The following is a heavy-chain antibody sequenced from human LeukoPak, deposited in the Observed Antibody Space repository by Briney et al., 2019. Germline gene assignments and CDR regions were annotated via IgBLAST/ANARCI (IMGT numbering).Heavy chain of an antibody. V-gene: IGHV1-2*02. D-gene: IGHD2/OR15-2a*01. CDR1: GYTFTGYY. Sequence: ASVKVSCKASGYTFTGYYIHWVRQAPGQGLEWMGWINPNSGGTNYAQKFQGRVTMTRDTSISTAYMELSRLTSDDTAVYYCSSTYSIVPSWGQGTLVTVSS. CDR2: INPNSGGT. J-gene: IGHJ5*02. CDR3: SSTYSIVPS.